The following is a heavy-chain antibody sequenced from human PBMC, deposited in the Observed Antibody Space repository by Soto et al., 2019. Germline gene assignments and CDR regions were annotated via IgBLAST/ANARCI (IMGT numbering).Heavy chain of an antibody. V-gene: IGHV1-18*01. CDR1: GYTFTSYA. CDR3: ATRGYCSSTSCYHGAFDI. Sequence: ASVKVSCKASGYTFTSYAMHWVRQAPGQRLEWMGWISAYNGNTNYAQKLQGRVTMTTDTSTSTAYMELRSLRSDDTAVYYCATRGYCSSTSCYHGAFDIWGQGTMVTVSS. D-gene: IGHD2-2*01. J-gene: IGHJ3*02. CDR2: ISAYNGNT.